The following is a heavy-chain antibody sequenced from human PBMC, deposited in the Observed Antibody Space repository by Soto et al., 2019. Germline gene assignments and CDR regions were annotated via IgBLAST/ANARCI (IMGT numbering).Heavy chain of an antibody. CDR1: GGSISSYY. Sequence: SETLSLTCTVSGGSISSYYWSWIRQRAGKGLEWIGRIYTSGITNYNPSLKSRVTMSVDTSKNQFSLKLSSVTAADTAVYYCARSGRSSGYLISEYWGDGNMVTVSP. V-gene: IGHV4-4*07. D-gene: IGHD3-22*01. J-gene: IGHJ4*01. CDR2: IYTSGIT. CDR3: ARSGRSSGYLISEY.